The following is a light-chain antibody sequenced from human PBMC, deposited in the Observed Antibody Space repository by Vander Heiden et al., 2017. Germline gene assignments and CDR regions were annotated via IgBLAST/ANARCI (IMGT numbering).Light chain of an antibody. CDR2: QDS. J-gene: IGLJ2*01. CDR3: QAWDSSTEEVV. Sequence: SYELTQPPSVSVSPGQTASITCSGDKLGDKYACWYQQKPGQSPVLVSYQDSKRPSGIPERFSGSNSGNTATLTISGTQAMAEADYDCQAWDSSTEEVVFGGGTKLTVL. V-gene: IGLV3-1*01. CDR1: KLGDKY.